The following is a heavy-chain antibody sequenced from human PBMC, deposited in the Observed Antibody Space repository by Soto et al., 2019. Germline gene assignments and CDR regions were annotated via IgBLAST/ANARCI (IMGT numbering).Heavy chain of an antibody. Sequence: QITLKESGPPLVKPTQTLTLTCTFSGFSLSTSGVGVAWIRQPPGNALEWLALIYWDDDKRYRPSLETRLTITKDTSKNQVVLTMTNMDSVDTATYYCAYLPCSGGSCYWFSYSGMDGWGQGTTFTVSS. CDR3: AYLPCSGGSCYWFSYSGMDG. J-gene: IGHJ6*02. CDR2: IYWDDDK. CDR1: GFSLSTSGVG. D-gene: IGHD2-15*01. V-gene: IGHV2-5*02.